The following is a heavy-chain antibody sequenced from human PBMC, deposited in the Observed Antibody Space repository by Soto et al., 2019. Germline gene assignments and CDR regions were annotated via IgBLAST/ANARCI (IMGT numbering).Heavy chain of an antibody. D-gene: IGHD6-13*01. J-gene: IGHJ6*03. CDR1: GYTFTSYA. V-gene: IGHV1-3*01. Sequence: ASVKVSCKASGYTFTSYAMHWVRQAPGQRLEWMGWINAGNGNTKYSQKFQGRVTITRDTSASTAYMELSSLRSEDTAAYYCARGGGYSSSRYTYYYYYYMDVWGKGTTVTVSS. CDR2: INAGNGNT. CDR3: ARGGGYSSSRYTYYYYYYMDV.